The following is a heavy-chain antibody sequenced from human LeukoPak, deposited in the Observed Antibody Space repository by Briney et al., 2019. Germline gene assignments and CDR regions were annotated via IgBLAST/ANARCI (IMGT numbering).Heavy chain of an antibody. Sequence: GGSLRLSCAASGFTFSSYWMTWVRQAPGKGLEWVASIKEDGGEKYNVDSVKGRFTSSRDNAKNSLYLQMNSLRAEDTAVYYCASAPATSWLFDYWGQGTLVTVSS. CDR2: IKEDGGEK. CDR1: GFTFSSYW. J-gene: IGHJ4*02. CDR3: ASAPATSWLFDY. V-gene: IGHV3-7*01. D-gene: IGHD1-26*01.